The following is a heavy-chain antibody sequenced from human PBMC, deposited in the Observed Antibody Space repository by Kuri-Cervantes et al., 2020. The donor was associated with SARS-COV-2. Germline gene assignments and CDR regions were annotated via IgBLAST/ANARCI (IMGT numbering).Heavy chain of an antibody. CDR3: ARTGGRSGWYVY. CDR2: INHSGST. V-gene: IGHV4-34*01. J-gene: IGHJ4*02. CDR1: GGSFSGYY. Sequence: GSLRLSCAVYGGSFSGYYWSWIRQPPGKGLEWIGEINHSGSTNYNPSLKSRVTIPVDTSKNQFSLKLSSVTAADTAVYYCARTGGRSGWYVYWGQGTLVTVSS. D-gene: IGHD6-19*01.